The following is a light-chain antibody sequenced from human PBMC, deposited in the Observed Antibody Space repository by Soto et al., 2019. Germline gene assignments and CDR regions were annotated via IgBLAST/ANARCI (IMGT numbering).Light chain of an antibody. V-gene: IGKV3-15*01. CDR1: QSINSD. Sequence: EIVSTQSQATLSLSPGEQATLSCRASQSINSDVAWYQQKPGQAPRLVLYGASTRATGVPARFSGSGSGTDFSLTISRLEPEDFAVYYCHQYDNAPQTYGQGTKVAI. CDR2: GAS. CDR3: HQYDNAPQT. J-gene: IGKJ2*01.